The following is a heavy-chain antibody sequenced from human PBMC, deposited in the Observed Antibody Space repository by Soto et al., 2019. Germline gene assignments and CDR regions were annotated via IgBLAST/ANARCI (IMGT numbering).Heavy chain of an antibody. CDR2: IIPFFHAP. J-gene: IGHJ6*02. Sequence: SVKVSCKASGGTFGKNAFSWVRQAPGQGLEWMGGIIPFFHAPNYAQKFQGRVTITADESMNMVFMEMSSLRSEDTAIYCCAKSRAAAPPRVGMDVWGQGTTVTVSS. CDR1: GGTFGKNA. V-gene: IGHV1-69*13. D-gene: IGHD6-25*01. CDR3: AKSRAAAPPRVGMDV.